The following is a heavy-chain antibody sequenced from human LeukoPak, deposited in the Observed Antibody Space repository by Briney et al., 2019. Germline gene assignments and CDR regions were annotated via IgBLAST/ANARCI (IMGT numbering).Heavy chain of an antibody. CDR1: GFTFSSYA. Sequence: GGSLRLSCAASGFTFSSYAMSWVRQAPGKGLEWVSSISSSSSYIYYADSVKGRFTISRDNAKNSLYLQMNSLRAEDTAVYYCASPRSSSGWELEYWGQGTLVTVSS. CDR2: ISSSSSYI. CDR3: ASPRSSSGWELEY. V-gene: IGHV3-21*01. D-gene: IGHD6-19*01. J-gene: IGHJ4*02.